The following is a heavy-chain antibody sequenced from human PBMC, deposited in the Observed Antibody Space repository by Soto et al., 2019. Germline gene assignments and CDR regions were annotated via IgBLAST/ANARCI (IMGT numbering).Heavy chain of an antibody. Sequence: QVQLVESGGGVVQPGRSLRLSCAASGFTFSSYGMHWVRQAPGKGLEWVAVIWYDGSNKYYADSVKGRFTISRDNSKNTLYLQMNSRRAEDTAGYYCARDVDTADYWGQGTLVTVSS. CDR1: GFTFSSYG. CDR2: IWYDGSNK. V-gene: IGHV3-33*01. J-gene: IGHJ4*02. D-gene: IGHD5-18*01. CDR3: ARDVDTADY.